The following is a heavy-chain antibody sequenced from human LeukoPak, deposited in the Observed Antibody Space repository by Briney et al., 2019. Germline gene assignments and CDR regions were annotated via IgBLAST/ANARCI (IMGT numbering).Heavy chain of an antibody. CDR2: INPNSGGT. CDR3: ARDQDYYDSSGYLNPDY. J-gene: IGHJ4*02. V-gene: IGHV1-2*02. Sequence: ASVKVSCKASGYTFTGYYMHWVRQAPGQGLEWMGWINPNSGGTNYAQKFQGRVTMTRDTSISTAYMELSRLRSDDTAVYYCARDQDYYDSSGYLNPDYWGQGTLVTVSS. CDR1: GYTFTGYY. D-gene: IGHD3-22*01.